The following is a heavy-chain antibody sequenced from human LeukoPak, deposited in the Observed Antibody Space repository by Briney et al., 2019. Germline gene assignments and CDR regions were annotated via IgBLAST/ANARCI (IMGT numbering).Heavy chain of an antibody. V-gene: IGHV3-74*03. D-gene: IGHD2-2*03. CDR2: IKTQGTIM. J-gene: IGHJ4*02. CDR3: ARVDPKAPGDYS. CDR1: GFTLCGSY. Sequence: PGGSLRLSCAASGFTLCGSYIHWVRQAPGKGLVWVSHIKTQGTIMTYADSVKGRFTISRDNAKNTVSLQMNSLRAEDTAVYYCARVDPKAPGDYSWGRGTLVTVSS.